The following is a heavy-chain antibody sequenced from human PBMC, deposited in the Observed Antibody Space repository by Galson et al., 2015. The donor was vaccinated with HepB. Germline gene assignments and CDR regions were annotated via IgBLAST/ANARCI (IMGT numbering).Heavy chain of an antibody. J-gene: IGHJ4*02. D-gene: IGHD4-23*01. CDR1: YY. CDR3: ARVFGGNALDF. Sequence: YYWSWIRQPAGRGLEWIGRVYKSGSTYYNPSLKSRVTLSIDTSKNHFSLTLTSVTAADTAVYYCARVFGGNALDFWGQGILVTVSS. CDR2: VYKSGST. V-gene: IGHV4-4*07.